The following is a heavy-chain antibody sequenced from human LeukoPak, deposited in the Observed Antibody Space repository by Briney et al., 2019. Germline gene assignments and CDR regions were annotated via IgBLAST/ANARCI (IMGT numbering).Heavy chain of an antibody. CDR3: TTDMYCSSTSCPGAFDY. D-gene: IGHD2-2*01. V-gene: IGHV3-15*01. Sequence: GGPLRLSCAASGFIFSNVWMSWVRQAPGKGLEWVGRIKTKTDGGTTDYAAPVKGRFTISRDDSKNTLYLQMNSLKTEDTAVYYCTTDMYCSSTSCPGAFDYWGQGTLVTVSS. J-gene: IGHJ4*02. CDR2: IKTKTDGGTT. CDR1: GFIFSNVW.